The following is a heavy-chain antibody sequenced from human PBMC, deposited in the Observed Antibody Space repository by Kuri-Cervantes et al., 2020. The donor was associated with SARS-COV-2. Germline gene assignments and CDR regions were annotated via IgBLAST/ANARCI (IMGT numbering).Heavy chain of an antibody. CDR3: ARIIGYSSGRHYYYYGMEA. J-gene: IGHJ6*02. V-gene: IGHV3-74*01. D-gene: IGHD6-19*01. Sequence: SLKICCAASASPFSGHWIHWVRQAPGKGLVWVSRINPDGSYTNNADSVKGRFTLSRDNAKNMLFLQMNSLRAEDTAVYYCARIIGYSSGRHYYYYGMEAWGQGTTVTVSS. CDR2: INPDGSYT. CDR1: ASPFSGHW.